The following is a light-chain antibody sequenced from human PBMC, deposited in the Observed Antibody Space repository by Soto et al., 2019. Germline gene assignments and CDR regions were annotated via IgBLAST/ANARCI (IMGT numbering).Light chain of an antibody. Sequence: QSVLTQPPSVSGAPGQTVTISCTGSGSNIGAGYDVHWYQQLPGTAPKLLIYGNTNRPSGVPDRFSGSTSGTSASLAITGISAEDDADDSCQSYDNSLGGPLVFGAGTKLTVL. CDR2: GNT. CDR1: GSNIGAGYD. CDR3: QSYDNSLGGPLV. J-gene: IGLJ2*01. V-gene: IGLV1-40*01.